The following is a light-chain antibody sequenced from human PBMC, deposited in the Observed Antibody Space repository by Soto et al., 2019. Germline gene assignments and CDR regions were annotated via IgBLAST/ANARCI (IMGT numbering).Light chain of an antibody. CDR2: GAS. CDR3: QQYGSSPALT. Sequence: EIVMTQSPASLSVSQGERVTLSCRASQSVRSELAWYQQRSGQPPRLLIYGASTRATGIPARFSGSGSGTDFTLTISRLEPEDFAVYYCQQYGSSPALTFGGGTKVDI. J-gene: IGKJ4*01. V-gene: IGKV3-15*01. CDR1: QSVRSE.